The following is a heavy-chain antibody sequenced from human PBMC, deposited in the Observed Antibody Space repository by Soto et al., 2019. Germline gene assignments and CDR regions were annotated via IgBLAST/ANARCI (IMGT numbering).Heavy chain of an antibody. CDR1: GFSLSTSGVG. CDR2: IYWDDDK. V-gene: IGHV2-5*02. CDR3: AQVTYDFCSGYQTQTYYFDY. D-gene: IGHD3-3*01. J-gene: IGHJ4*02. Sequence: QITLKESGPPLVQPPQTLTLPCPFSGFSLSTSGVGVGWIRQPPGKALEWLALIYWDDDKRYSPSPKSRLTHAKDTSKNQVVLTMTNMDPVDTATYYCAQVTYDFCSGYQTQTYYFDYWGQGALVTVSS.